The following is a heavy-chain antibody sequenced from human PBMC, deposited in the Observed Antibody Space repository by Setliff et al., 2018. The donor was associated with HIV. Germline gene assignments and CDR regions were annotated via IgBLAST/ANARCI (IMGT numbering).Heavy chain of an antibody. V-gene: IGHV1-18*01. J-gene: IGHJ4*02. CDR3: ARVNDILLGYWVGYFDY. CDR2: ISAYNGNT. D-gene: IGHD2-8*01. Sequence: GASVKVSCKASGYTLRRHGIGWVRQAPGQGLEWMGWISAYNGNTNYAQKFQGRVTLTTDTSTSTAYMELRSLRSDDTAVYYCARVNDILLGYWVGYFDYWGQGTLVTVSS. CDR1: GYTLRRHG.